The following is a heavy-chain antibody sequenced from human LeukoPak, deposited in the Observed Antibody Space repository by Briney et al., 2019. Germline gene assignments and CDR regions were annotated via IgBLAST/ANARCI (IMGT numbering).Heavy chain of an antibody. J-gene: IGHJ4*02. V-gene: IGHV3-11*03. CDR3: ARWFGSGSYYGY. D-gene: IGHD3-10*01. Sequence: GGSLRLSCAAYGFTFSDYYMSWLRQAPGKGLEWGSYISGGRSFTNYADTVKGRVTISRDNAKNSLYMQMSSLRAEDTAVYYCARWFGSGSYYGYWGQGTLVTVSS. CDR2: ISGGRSFT. CDR1: GFTFSDYY.